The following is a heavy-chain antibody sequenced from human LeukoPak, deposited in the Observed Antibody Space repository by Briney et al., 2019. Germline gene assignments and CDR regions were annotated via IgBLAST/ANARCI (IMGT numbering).Heavy chain of an antibody. V-gene: IGHV4-61*02. CDR3: ARDNGIVAPSIPLDY. D-gene: IGHD5-12*01. J-gene: IGHJ4*02. CDR1: GGSISSGSHY. Sequence: SETLSLTCTVSGGSISSGSHYWSWIRQPAGKGLEWIGRIYITGSTNYNSSLKSRVTISVDTSKNQFSLKLSSVTAADTAVYYCARDNGIVAPSIPLDYWGQGTLVTVSS. CDR2: IYITGST.